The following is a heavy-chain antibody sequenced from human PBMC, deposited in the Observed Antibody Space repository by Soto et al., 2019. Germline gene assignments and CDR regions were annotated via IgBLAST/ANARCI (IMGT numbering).Heavy chain of an antibody. Sequence: EVQLVESGGGLVKPGGSLRLSCAASGFTFSNAWMSWVRQAPGKGLEWVGRIKSKTDGGTTDYAAPVKGRFTISRDDSKNTLYLQMNSLKTEDTAVYYCIPPPVIPGDFQHWGQGTLVTVSS. CDR2: IKSKTDGGTT. CDR3: IPPPVIPGDFQH. CDR1: GFTFSNAW. J-gene: IGHJ1*01. V-gene: IGHV3-15*01. D-gene: IGHD2-21*01.